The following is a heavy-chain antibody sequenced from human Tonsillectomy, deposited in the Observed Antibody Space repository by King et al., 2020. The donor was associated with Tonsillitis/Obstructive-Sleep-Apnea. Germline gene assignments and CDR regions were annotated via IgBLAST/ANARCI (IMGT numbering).Heavy chain of an antibody. V-gene: IGHV4-31*03. J-gene: IGHJ4*02. CDR2: IDYSGST. CDR1: GGSISSGGYY. CDR3: ARTSSGYYYQDY. Sequence: VQLQESGPGLVKPSQTLSLTCTVSGGSISSGGYYWSWIRQHPGKGLEWIGYIDYSGSTYYNPSLKSRVTISVDTSKNQFSLKLSSVTAADTAVYYCARTSSGYYYQDYWGQGTLVTVSS. D-gene: IGHD3-22*01.